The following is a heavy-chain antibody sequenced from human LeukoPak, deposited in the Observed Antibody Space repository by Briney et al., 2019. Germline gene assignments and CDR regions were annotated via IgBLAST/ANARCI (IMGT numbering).Heavy chain of an antibody. CDR2: MRYGESDT. D-gene: IGHD2/OR15-2a*01. V-gene: IGHV3-30*02. CDR3: AKDWSTTWSNWFDS. Sequence: GGSLRLSCAASGFTFSSYGMHWVRQDPGKGLEWVAFMRYGESDTYYKDSVKGRFTISRDNSKNTLYLQMNSLRPEDTAVYYCAKDWSTTWSNWFDSCGQGTLVTVSS. J-gene: IGHJ5*01. CDR1: GFTFSSYG.